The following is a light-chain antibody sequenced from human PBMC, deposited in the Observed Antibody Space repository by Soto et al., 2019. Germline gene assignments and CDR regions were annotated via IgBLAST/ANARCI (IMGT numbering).Light chain of an antibody. CDR1: SSDVGSYNL. V-gene: IGLV2-23*01. CDR2: EGS. CDR3: CSYAGSSTYV. Sequence: QSALTQPASVSGSPGQSITISCTGTSSDVGSYNLVSWYQQHPDKAPKLMIYEGSKRPSGVSNRFSGSKSGNTASLTISGLQAEDEADYYCCSYAGSSTYVFGTGTKLTV. J-gene: IGLJ1*01.